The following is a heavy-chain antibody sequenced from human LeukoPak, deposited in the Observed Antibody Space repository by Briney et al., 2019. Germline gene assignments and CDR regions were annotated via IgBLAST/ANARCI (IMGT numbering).Heavy chain of an antibody. D-gene: IGHD6-19*01. CDR1: GGSFSSYY. Sequence: SETLSLTCAVYGGSFSSYYWGWIRQPPGKGLEWIGSMYYSGSGSTYYNPSLKSRGTISVDTSKNQLSLKLTSVTAADTAVYYCARAPDLHSSGRYYFDFWGQGTLVTVSS. CDR3: ARAPDLHSSGRYYFDF. J-gene: IGHJ4*02. V-gene: IGHV4-39*01. CDR2: MYYSGSGST.